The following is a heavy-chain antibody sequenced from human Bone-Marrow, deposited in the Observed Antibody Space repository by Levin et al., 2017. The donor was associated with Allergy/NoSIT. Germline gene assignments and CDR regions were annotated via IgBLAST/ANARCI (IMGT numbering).Heavy chain of an antibody. CDR2: TYNTGST. J-gene: IGHJ4*02. Sequence: SQTLSLTCTVSGGSINSPDYYWSWIRQPPGKGLEWIGHTYNTGSTYYTPSLKSRVTISVDTSRNDFSLTLRSVTAADTAVYYCARELCTSETTGGADHWGQGTLVTVSA. CDR1: GGSINSPDYY. D-gene: IGHD2-21*01. V-gene: IGHV4-30-4*01. CDR3: ARELCTSETTGGADH.